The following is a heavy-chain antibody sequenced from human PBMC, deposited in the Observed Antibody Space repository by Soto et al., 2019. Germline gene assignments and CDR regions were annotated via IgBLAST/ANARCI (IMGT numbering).Heavy chain of an antibody. J-gene: IGHJ4*02. CDR1: GFSLSTSGVG. CDR2: IYWDDDK. V-gene: IGHV2-5*02. Sequence: QITLKESGPTLVKPTQTLTLTCTFSGFSLSTSGVGVGWIRQPPGKALEWLGIIYWDDDKRYRPSLKSRLTITKHTSKNQLGLTMTNMDPVDTATYYCAHLPWKQLWPRAPVVYWGPGTPVTVSS. D-gene: IGHD5-18*01. CDR3: AHLPWKQLWPRAPVVY.